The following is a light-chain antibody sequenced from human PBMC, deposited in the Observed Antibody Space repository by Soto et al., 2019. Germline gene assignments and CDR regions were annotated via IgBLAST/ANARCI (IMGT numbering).Light chain of an antibody. CDR1: QTVSSNY. Sequence: EILFTQSPDTLSLSPGERSTLSCRASQTVSSNYLAWCQQRPGQSPRLLIYDASNRDTEIPDRFSGSGAGPEFSLTISRLEPEDFAVDHCQQYSSSTRTFGQGTRLEIK. CDR3: QQYSSSTRT. CDR2: DAS. J-gene: IGKJ5*01. V-gene: IGKV3-20*01.